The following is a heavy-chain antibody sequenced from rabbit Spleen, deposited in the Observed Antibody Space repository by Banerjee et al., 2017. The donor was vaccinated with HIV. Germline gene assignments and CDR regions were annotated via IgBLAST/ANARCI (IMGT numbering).Heavy chain of an antibody. Sequence: QEQLEESGGDLVKPEGSLTLTCTASGFSFSSGYWICWVRQAPGKGLEWIGCIYTGDDNTYYASWVNGRFTISKTSSTTVTLQMTSLTAADTATYFCARASNSDGRVYARGFGLWGPGTLVTVS. CDR1: GFSFSSGYW. CDR2: IYTGDDNT. D-gene: IGHD6-1*01. J-gene: IGHJ6*01. CDR3: ARASNSDGRVYARGFGL. V-gene: IGHV1S45*01.